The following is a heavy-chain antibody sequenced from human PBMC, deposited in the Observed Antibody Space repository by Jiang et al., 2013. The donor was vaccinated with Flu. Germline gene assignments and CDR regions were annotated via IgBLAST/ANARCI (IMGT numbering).Heavy chain of an antibody. Sequence: SGYTFTGYYMHWVRQAPGQGLEWMGWINPNSGGTNYAQKFQGWVTMTRDTSISTAYMELSRLRSDDTAVYYCARGGGSSGWYPTDYWGQGTLVTVSS. CDR1: GYTFTGYY. J-gene: IGHJ4*02. CDR3: ARGGGSSGWYPTDY. CDR2: INPNSGGT. D-gene: IGHD6-19*01. V-gene: IGHV1-2*04.